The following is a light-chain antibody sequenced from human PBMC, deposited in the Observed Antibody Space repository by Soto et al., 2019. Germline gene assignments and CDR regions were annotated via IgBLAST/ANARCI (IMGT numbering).Light chain of an antibody. CDR1: QSLVHSDGNTY. V-gene: IGKV2-24*01. CDR2: MIS. J-gene: IGKJ2*01. CDR3: MKATQPYT. Sequence: DFVMTQTPLSSPVTLGQPASISCRSSQSLVHSDGNTYLSWLHQRPGQPPRLLIYMISIRFSGVPDRFSGSGAGTDFTLKISRVEAEDVGVYYCMKATQPYTFGQGTKLEIK.